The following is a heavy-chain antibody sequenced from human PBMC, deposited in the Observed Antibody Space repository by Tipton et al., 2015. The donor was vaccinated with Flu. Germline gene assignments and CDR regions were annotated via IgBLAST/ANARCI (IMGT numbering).Heavy chain of an antibody. D-gene: IGHD1-26*01. CDR1: GDSISSDYY. CDR2: VSRSGDT. V-gene: IGHV4-38-2*01. CDR3: ARRWGATIYWYFDL. Sequence: TLSLTCAVSGDSISSDYYWGWIRQFPGKGLEWIGSVSRSGDTNYNPSLRSRVTISIDRSKNQFSLKLSSVTAADTAVYYCARRWGATIYWYFDLWGRGTLVTVSS. J-gene: IGHJ2*01.